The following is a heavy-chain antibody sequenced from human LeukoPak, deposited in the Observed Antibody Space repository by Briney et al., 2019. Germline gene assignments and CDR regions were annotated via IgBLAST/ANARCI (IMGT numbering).Heavy chain of an antibody. Sequence: GGSLRLSCVASGFTFSNYWMSWVRQAPGKGLECVANIKEDGGERYYVDSVKGRFTISRDNAKNSLYLQMNSLRAEDTALYYCAKGVRITMVRGAFDIWGQGTMVTVSS. J-gene: IGHJ3*02. V-gene: IGHV3-7*03. CDR3: AKGVRITMVRGAFDI. D-gene: IGHD3-10*01. CDR1: GFTFSNYW. CDR2: IKEDGGER.